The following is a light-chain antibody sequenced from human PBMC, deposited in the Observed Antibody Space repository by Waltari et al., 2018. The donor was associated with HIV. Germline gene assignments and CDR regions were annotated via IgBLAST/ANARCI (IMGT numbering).Light chain of an antibody. CDR3: QSADSSGTYVV. Sequence: SYELTQPPSVSVSPGQTARITCSRDAVPKHYACLYQQQPGQAPVLVIYKDSERPSGIPERFSGSSSGTTVTLTISGVQAEDEADYYCQSADSSGTYVVFGGGTKLTVL. V-gene: IGLV3-25*03. CDR1: AVPKHY. CDR2: KDS. J-gene: IGLJ2*01.